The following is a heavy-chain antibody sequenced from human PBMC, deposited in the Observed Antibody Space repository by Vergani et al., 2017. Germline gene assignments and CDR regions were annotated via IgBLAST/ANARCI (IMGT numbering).Heavy chain of an antibody. CDR3: ARSNSGSYYGGDYYYYYMDV. J-gene: IGHJ6*03. CDR1: GGTFSSYA. Sequence: QVLLVQSGAEVKKPGSSVKVSCKASGGTFSSYAISWVRQAPGQGLEWMGGIIPIFGTANYAQKFQGRVTITADESTSTAYMELSSLRSEDTAVYYCARSNSGSYYGGDYYYYYMDVWGKGTTVTVSS. CDR2: IIPIFGTA. D-gene: IGHD1-26*01. V-gene: IGHV1-69*01.